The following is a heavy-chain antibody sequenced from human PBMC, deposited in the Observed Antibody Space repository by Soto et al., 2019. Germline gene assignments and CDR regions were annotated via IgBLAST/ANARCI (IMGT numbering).Heavy chain of an antibody. CDR3: AKYCGGDCRHFDA. D-gene: IGHD2-21*02. Sequence: QVQLVQSGAEVKKPGSSVKLSCKASGYNFIAYYMYWVRQAPGQGPEWMGMINPSRGATNYAQKFQGRITVTRDTSTSTVYMELSSLRSEDAAVYYCAKYCGGDCRHFDAWGQGTLVTVSS. V-gene: IGHV1-46*01. CDR1: GYNFIAYY. J-gene: IGHJ4*02. CDR2: INPSRGAT.